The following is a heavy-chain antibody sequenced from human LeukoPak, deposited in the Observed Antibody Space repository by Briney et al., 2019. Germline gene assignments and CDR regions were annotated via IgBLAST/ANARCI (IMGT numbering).Heavy chain of an antibody. J-gene: IGHJ4*02. Sequence: PSETLSLTCAVYGGSFSGYYWSWIRQPPGKGLEWIGEINHSGSTNYNPSLKSRFTISVDTSKNQFSLKLSSVTAADTAVYHCARRAYCSSTSCYTPPFDYWGQGTLVTVSS. D-gene: IGHD2-2*02. CDR1: GGSFSGYY. CDR2: INHSGST. V-gene: IGHV4-34*01. CDR3: ARRAYCSSTSCYTPPFDY.